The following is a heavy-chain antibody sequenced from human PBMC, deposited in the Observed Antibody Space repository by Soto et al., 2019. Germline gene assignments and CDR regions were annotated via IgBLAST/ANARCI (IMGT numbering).Heavy chain of an antibody. CDR1: GFTFSSYS. Sequence: EVQLVESGGGLVKPGGSLRLSCAASGFTFSSYSMNWVRQAPGKGLEWVSSISCSSSYIYYADSVKGRFTISRDNAKNSLYLQMNSLRAEDTAVYYCARDGTVTTYGVYYYYYYMDVWGKGTTVTVSS. D-gene: IGHD4-17*01. V-gene: IGHV3-21*01. CDR3: ARDGTVTTYGVYYYYYYMDV. CDR2: ISCSSSYI. J-gene: IGHJ6*03.